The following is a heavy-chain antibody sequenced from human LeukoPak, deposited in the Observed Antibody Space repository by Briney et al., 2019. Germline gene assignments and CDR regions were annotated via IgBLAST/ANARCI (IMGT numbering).Heavy chain of an antibody. Sequence: AGSLRLSCAASGFTFSSYEMNWVRQAPGKGLERVSYISSSGSTIYYADSVKGRFTISRDNAKNSLYLQMNSLRAEDTAVYYCARVGISDAFDIWGQGIMVSVSS. V-gene: IGHV3-48*03. J-gene: IGHJ3*02. D-gene: IGHD2-15*01. CDR1: GFTFSSYE. CDR3: ARVGISDAFDI. CDR2: ISSSGSTI.